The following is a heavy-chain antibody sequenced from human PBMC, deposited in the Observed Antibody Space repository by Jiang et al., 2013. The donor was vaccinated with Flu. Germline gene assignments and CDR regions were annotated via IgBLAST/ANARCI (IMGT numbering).Heavy chain of an antibody. V-gene: IGHV4-38-2*01. Sequence: GLVKPSETLSLTCAVSGYSISSGYYWGWIRQPPGKGLEWIGSIYHSGSTYYNPSLKSRVTISVDTSKNQFSLKLSSVTAADTAVYYCARLVDTALIDYWGQGTLVTVSS. D-gene: IGHD5-18*01. CDR3: ARLVDTALIDY. CDR2: IYHSGST. CDR1: GYSISSGYY. J-gene: IGHJ4*02.